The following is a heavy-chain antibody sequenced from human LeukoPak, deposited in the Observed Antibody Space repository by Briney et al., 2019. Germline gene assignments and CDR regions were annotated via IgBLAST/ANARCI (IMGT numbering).Heavy chain of an antibody. D-gene: IGHD6-6*01. CDR3: ARDESSSFDY. J-gene: IGHJ4*02. V-gene: IGHV1-2*06. CDR1: GYTFTGHY. CDR2: INPNSGGT. Sequence: GASVKVSCKASGYTFTGHYMHWVRQAPGQGLEWMGRINPNSGGTNYAQKFQDRVTMTRDTSISTAYMELSRLRSDDTAVYYCARDESSSFDYWGQGTLVTVSS.